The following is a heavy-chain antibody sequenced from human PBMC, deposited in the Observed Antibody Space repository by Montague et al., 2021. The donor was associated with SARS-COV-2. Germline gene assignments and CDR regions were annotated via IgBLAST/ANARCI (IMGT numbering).Heavy chain of an antibody. CDR1: GFSLSTSGVG. Sequence: PALVKPTQPLPLTCTFSGFSLSTSGVGVGWIRQPPGKALEWLALIYWXXXKRYSPSLKSRLTITKDTSKNQVVLTKTNMDPVDTATYYCAHRQSSSWWGGWFDHWGQGTLVTVSS. J-gene: IGHJ5*02. V-gene: IGHV2-5*02. CDR3: AHRQSSSWWGGWFDH. D-gene: IGHD6-13*01. CDR2: IYWXXXK.